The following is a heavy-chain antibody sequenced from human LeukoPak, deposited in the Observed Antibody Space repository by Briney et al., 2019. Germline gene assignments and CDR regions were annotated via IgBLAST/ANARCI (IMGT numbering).Heavy chain of an antibody. J-gene: IGHJ4*02. CDR2: LYSDGNT. Sequence: GGSLRLSCAASGFTVITNDMTWVREAPGKGRECGSALYSDGNTKYANSVQGRFTISRDNSKNTLYLEMNSLSPDDTAVYYCARGVEPLAANTLAYWGQGTVVTVSS. D-gene: IGHD3-16*01. CDR3: ARGVEPLAANTLAY. V-gene: IGHV3-53*01. CDR1: GFTVITND.